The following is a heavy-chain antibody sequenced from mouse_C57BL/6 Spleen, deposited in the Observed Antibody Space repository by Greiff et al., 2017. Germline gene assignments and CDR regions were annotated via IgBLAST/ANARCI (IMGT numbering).Heavy chain of an antibody. CDR2: ISSGSSTI. CDR3: ARWGAIYYDYGGAMDY. CDR1: GFTFSDYG. D-gene: IGHD2-4*01. Sequence: EVKVVESGGGLVKPGGSLKLSCAASGFTFSDYGMHWVRQAPEKGLEWVAYISSGSSTIYYADTVKGGFTIARENAKNTLFLQMTSLRSEDTAMYYCARWGAIYYDYGGAMDYWGQGTSVTVSS. V-gene: IGHV5-17*01. J-gene: IGHJ4*01.